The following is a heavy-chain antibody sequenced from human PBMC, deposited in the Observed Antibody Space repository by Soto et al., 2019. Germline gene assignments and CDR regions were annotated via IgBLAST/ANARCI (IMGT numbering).Heavy chain of an antibody. CDR2: MNPNSGNT. Sequence: QVQLVQSGAEVKKPGASVKVSCKASGYTFTSYDINWVRQATGQGLEWMGWMNPNSGNTGYAQKFQGRVTMTRNTSISSAYMELSSLRSEDTAVYYCARVYCSSTSCYYPNFDYWGQGTLVTVSS. J-gene: IGHJ4*02. CDR3: ARVYCSSTSCYYPNFDY. V-gene: IGHV1-8*01. D-gene: IGHD2-2*01. CDR1: GYTFTSYD.